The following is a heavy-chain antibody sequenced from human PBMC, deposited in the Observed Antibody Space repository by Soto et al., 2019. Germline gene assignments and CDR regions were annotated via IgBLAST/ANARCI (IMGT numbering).Heavy chain of an antibody. Sequence: PGGSLRLSCVAFGFNFEDYAMHWIRQAPGKGLEWVSGINWNSGITGYADSVKGRFTISRDDANNSLHSEMSSLKTEDTALYYCARGRGALTVVSNWFDPWGQGTLVTVSS. CDR2: INWNSGIT. D-gene: IGHD2-15*01. V-gene: IGHV3-9*01. CDR3: ARGRGALTVVSNWFDP. CDR1: GFNFEDYA. J-gene: IGHJ5*02.